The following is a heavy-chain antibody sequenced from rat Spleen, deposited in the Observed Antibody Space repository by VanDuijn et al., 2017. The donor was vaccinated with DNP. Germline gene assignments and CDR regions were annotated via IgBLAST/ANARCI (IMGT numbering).Heavy chain of an antibody. V-gene: IGHV3-1*01. Sequence: EVQLQESGPGLVKPSQSLSLTCSVTGYSITSNYWGWIRKFPGNKMEWMGYISYSGSTSYNPSLKSRISITRDTSKNQFFLQLNSVTTEDTATYYCARFPIGYGGYSHWYFDFWGPGTMVTVSS. J-gene: IGHJ1*01. CDR1: GYSITSNY. D-gene: IGHD1-11*01. CDR2: ISYSGST. CDR3: ARFPIGYGGYSHWYFDF.